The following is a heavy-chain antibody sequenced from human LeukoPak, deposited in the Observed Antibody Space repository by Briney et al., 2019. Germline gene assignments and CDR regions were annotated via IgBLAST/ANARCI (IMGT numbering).Heavy chain of an antibody. CDR1: GGTFSSYA. CDR3: ARGYYGSGSYHFDY. Sequence: SVKVSCKASGGTFSSYAISWVRQAPGQGLEWMGRIIPILGIANYAQKFQGRVTITADKSTSTAYMELSSLGSEDTAVYYCARGYYGSGSYHFDYWGQGTLVTVSS. CDR2: IIPILGIA. D-gene: IGHD3-10*01. J-gene: IGHJ4*02. V-gene: IGHV1-69*04.